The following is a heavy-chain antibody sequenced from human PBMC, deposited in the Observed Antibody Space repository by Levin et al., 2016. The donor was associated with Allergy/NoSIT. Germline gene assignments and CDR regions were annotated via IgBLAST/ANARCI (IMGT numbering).Heavy chain of an antibody. CDR3: ARGPPVIAVAGTALDY. J-gene: IGHJ4*02. V-gene: IGHV1-2*04. D-gene: IGHD6-19*01. CDR2: INPNSGGT. Sequence: WVRQAPGQGLEWMGWINPNSGGTNYAQKFQGWVTMTRDTSISTAYMELSRLRSDDTAVYYCARGPPVIAVAGTALDYWGQGTLVTVSS.